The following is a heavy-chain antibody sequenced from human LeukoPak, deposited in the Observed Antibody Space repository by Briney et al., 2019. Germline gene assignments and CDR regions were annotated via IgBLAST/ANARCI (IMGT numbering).Heavy chain of an antibody. Sequence: GESLKISCKGSGYSFTSYWIGWVRQMLGKGLEWMGIIYPGDSDTRYSPSFQGQVTISADKSISTAYLQWSSLKASDTAMYYCATNGDYNYYYYYYMDVWGKGTTVTVSS. J-gene: IGHJ6*03. CDR3: ATNGDYNYYYYYYMDV. V-gene: IGHV5-51*01. CDR1: GYSFTSYW. CDR2: IYPGDSDT. D-gene: IGHD4-17*01.